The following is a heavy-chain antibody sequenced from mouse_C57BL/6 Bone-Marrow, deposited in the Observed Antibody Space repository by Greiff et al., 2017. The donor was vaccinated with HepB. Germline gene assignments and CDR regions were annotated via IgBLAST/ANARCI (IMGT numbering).Heavy chain of an antibody. J-gene: IGHJ4*01. CDR1: GFNIKDDY. Sequence: VQLKQSGAELVRPGASVKLSCTASGFNIKDDYMHWVKQRPEQGLEWIGWIDPENGDTEYASKFQGKATITADTSSNTAYLQLSSLTSEDTAVYYCTTVYYGSRYAMDYWGQGTSVTVSS. CDR3: TTVYYGSRYAMDY. D-gene: IGHD1-1*01. V-gene: IGHV14-4*01. CDR2: IDPENGDT.